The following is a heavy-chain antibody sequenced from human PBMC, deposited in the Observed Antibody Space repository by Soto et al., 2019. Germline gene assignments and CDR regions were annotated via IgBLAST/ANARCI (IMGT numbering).Heavy chain of an antibody. CDR1: GFTFSSYW. Sequence: LRLSCAASGFTFSSYWMSWVRQAPGKGLEWVANIKQDGSEKYYVDSVKGRFTISRDNAKNSLYLQMNSLRAEDTAVYYCAKGDSWSGSNWFDPWGQGTLVTVSS. V-gene: IGHV3-7*03. J-gene: IGHJ5*02. D-gene: IGHD3-3*01. CDR2: IKQDGSEK. CDR3: AKGDSWSGSNWFDP.